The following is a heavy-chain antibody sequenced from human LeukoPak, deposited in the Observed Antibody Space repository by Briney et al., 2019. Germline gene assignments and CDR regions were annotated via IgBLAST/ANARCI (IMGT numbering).Heavy chain of an antibody. Sequence: PGGSLRLSCAASGFTFSSYGMHWVRQAPGKGLEWVAFIRYDGSNKYYADSVKGRFTISRDNSKNTLYLQMNSLRAEDTAVYYCAKDYLGDLITFGGVIANYWGQGTLVTVSS. D-gene: IGHD3-16*02. J-gene: IGHJ4*02. CDR3: AKDYLGDLITFGGVIANY. V-gene: IGHV3-30*02. CDR2: IRYDGSNK. CDR1: GFTFSSYG.